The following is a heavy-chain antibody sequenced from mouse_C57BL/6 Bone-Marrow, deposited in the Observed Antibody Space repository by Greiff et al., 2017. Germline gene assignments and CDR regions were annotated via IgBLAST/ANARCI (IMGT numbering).Heavy chain of an antibody. CDR3: ARDFFLYYYERGYAMDY. CDR1: GFTFSSYA. J-gene: IGHJ4*01. D-gene: IGHD1-1*01. CDR2: ISDGGSYT. V-gene: IGHV5-4*01. Sequence: EVQGVESGGGLVKPGGSLKLSCAASGFTFSSYAMSWVRQTPEKRLEWVATISDGGSYTYYPDNVKGRFTISRDNAKNNLYLQMSHLKSEDTAMYYCARDFFLYYYERGYAMDYWGQGTSVTVSS.